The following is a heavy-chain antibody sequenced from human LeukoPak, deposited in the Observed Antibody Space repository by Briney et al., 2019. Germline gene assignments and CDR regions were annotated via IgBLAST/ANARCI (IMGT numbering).Heavy chain of an antibody. Sequence: ASVKVSCKASGYTFTSYGISWVRQAPGQGLEWMGWISAYNGNTNYAQKLQGRVTMTTDTSTSTAYMELRSLRSDDTAVYCCASGEGADKNYYYYYYMDVWGKGTTVTVSS. CDR2: ISAYNGNT. D-gene: IGHD7-27*01. CDR3: ASGEGADKNYYYYYYMDV. J-gene: IGHJ6*03. V-gene: IGHV1-18*01. CDR1: GYTFTSYG.